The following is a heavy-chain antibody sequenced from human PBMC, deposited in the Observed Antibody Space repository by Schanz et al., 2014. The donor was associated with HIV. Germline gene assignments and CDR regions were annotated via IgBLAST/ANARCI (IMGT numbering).Heavy chain of an antibody. Sequence: QVQLQHWGAGLLKPSETLSLTCAVYGGSFSGYYWSWIRQPPGKGLEWIGEINHSGSTNYNPSLKSRVTISVDTSANQLSLKLASVTAADTAVYYCGRYDSPVVDVWGQGTTVTVS. D-gene: IGHD2-15*01. V-gene: IGHV4-34*06. CDR2: INHSGST. J-gene: IGHJ6*02. CDR1: GGSFSGYY. CDR3: GRYDSPVVDV.